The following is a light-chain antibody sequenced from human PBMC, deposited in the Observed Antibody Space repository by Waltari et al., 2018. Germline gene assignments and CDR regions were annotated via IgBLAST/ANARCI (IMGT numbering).Light chain of an antibody. V-gene: IGLV2-8*01. CDR1: SSDVGGYNY. Sequence: QSALTQPPSASGSPGQSVTISCTGTSSDVGGYNYVSWYQHHPGKAPKRMISEVNKRPSGVPERFSGSKSSNTASRTVSRLQADDEADYYCTSYAGSHNWVFGGGTKLTVL. CDR2: EVN. CDR3: TSYAGSHNWV. J-gene: IGLJ2*01.